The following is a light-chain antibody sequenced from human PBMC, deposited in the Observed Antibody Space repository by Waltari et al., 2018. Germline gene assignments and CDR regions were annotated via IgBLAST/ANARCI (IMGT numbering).Light chain of an antibody. CDR3: QEYYSPQLT. J-gene: IGKJ4*01. CDR2: WAS. Sequence: DIVMTQSPDSLAVSLGERATINCKSSQSVLYTSNNKNHLAWYQQRPGQPPKLLIRWASTRESGVPDRFSGSGSGTDFTLTITSLQAEDVAVYYCQEYYSPQLTFGGGTKVEIK. CDR1: QSVLYTSNNKNH. V-gene: IGKV4-1*01.